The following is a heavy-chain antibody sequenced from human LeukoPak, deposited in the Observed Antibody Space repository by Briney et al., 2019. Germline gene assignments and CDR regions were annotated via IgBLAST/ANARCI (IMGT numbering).Heavy chain of an antibody. D-gene: IGHD3-22*01. CDR1: GGSISSYY. CDR2: IYYGGST. Sequence: SETLSLTCTVSGGSISSYYWSWIRQPPGKGLEWIGYIYYGGSTNYNPSLKSRVTISVDTSKNQFSLKLSSVTAADTAVYYCARVGGDSSGYWGFDPWGQGTLVTVSS. V-gene: IGHV4-59*01. J-gene: IGHJ5*02. CDR3: ARVGGDSSGYWGFDP.